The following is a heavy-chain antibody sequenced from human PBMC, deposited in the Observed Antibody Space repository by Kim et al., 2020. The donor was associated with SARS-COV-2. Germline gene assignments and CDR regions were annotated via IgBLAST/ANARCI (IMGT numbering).Heavy chain of an antibody. CDR2: IKSKTDGGTT. V-gene: IGHV3-15*01. CDR3: TTGLAHDDYRRLFDY. Sequence: GGSLRLSCAASGFTFSNAWMSWVRQAPGKGLEWVGRIKSKTDGGTTDYAAPVKGRFTISRDDSKNTLYLQMNSLKTEDTAVYYCTTGLAHDDYRRLFDYWGQGTLVTVSS. J-gene: IGHJ4*02. D-gene: IGHD4-17*01. CDR1: GFTFSNAW.